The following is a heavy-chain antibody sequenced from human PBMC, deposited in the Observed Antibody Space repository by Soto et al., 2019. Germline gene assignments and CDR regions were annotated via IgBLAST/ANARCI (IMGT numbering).Heavy chain of an antibody. CDR3: AIQREKSSSWHRAKKFDY. CDR1: GGSFSGYY. CDR2: INHSGTT. J-gene: IGHJ4*02. Sequence: SETLSLTCAVYGGSFSGYYWSWIRQPPGKGLEWIGEINHSGTTNYNPSLKSRVTISVDTSKNHFSLKLSFVTAADTAVFYCAIQREKSSSWHRAKKFDYWGQGTLVTVSS. D-gene: IGHD6-13*01. V-gene: IGHV4-34*01.